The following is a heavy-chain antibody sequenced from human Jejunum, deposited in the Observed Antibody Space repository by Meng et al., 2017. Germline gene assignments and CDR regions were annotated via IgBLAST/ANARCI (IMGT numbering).Heavy chain of an antibody. D-gene: IGHD5-18*01. CDR3: ARLTPGYTYLFDY. Sequence: VQLQESGPALIKPSETLSLTCTVSGDSISSYYWSWIRQPAGKGLEWIGRFYGSGSTNYNPSLESRVSMSRDTSKNQLSLNLRSVTAADTAVYYCARLTPGYTYLFDYWGQGTLVTVSS. V-gene: IGHV4-4*07. J-gene: IGHJ4*02. CDR2: FYGSGST. CDR1: GDSISSYY.